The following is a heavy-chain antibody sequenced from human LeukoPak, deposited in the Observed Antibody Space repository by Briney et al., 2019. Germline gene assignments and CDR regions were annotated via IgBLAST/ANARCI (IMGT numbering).Heavy chain of an antibody. J-gene: IGHJ1*01. CDR2: ISAYNGNT. V-gene: IGHV1-18*01. D-gene: IGHD3-3*01. CDR1: GYTFTSYG. CDR3: ARDTHNYDFWSGTRRTEYFQH. Sequence: ASVKVSCKASGYTFTSYGISWVRQAPGQGLERMGWISAYNGNTNYAQKLQGRVTMTTDTSTSTAYMELRSLRFDDTAVYYCARDTHNYDFWSGTRRTEYFQHWGQGTLVTVST.